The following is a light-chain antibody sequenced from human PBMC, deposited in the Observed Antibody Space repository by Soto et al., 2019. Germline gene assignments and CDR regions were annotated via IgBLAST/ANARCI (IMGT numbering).Light chain of an antibody. V-gene: IGKV3-20*01. CDR1: QSVSSSY. CDR3: QQYCSSPRIT. Sequence: EIVLTQSPGTLFLSPGERATLSCRASQSVSSSYLAWYQQKPGQAPRLLIYGASSRATGIPDRFSGSGSGTDFTLTISRLEPEDFAVYYCQQYCSSPRITFGQGTRLEIK. J-gene: IGKJ5*01. CDR2: GAS.